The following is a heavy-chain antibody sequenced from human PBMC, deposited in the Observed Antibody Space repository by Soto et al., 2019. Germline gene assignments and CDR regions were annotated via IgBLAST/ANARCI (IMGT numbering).Heavy chain of an antibody. CDR2: INHSGST. CDR1: GGSFSGYY. D-gene: IGHD1-7*01. CDR3: AGGWGNWNYGWFDT. J-gene: IGHJ5*02. Sequence: PSETLSLTCAVYGGSFSGYYWSWIRQPPGKGLEWIGEINHSGSTNYNPSLKSRVTISVDTSKNQFSLKLSSVTAADTAVYYCAGGWGNWNYGWFDTWGQGTLVTVSS. V-gene: IGHV4-34*01.